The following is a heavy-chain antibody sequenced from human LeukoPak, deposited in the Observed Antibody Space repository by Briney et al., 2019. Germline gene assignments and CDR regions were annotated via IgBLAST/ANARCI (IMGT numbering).Heavy chain of an antibody. CDR3: ARDNGD. V-gene: IGHV3-7*05. CDR1: GFTFSNYW. Sequence: PGGSLRLSCAASGFTFSNYWMSWVRQAPGKGLEWEANIKQDGSEKDYVDSVKGRSTISRDNAKNSLYLQMDSLRAEDTAVYYCARDNGDWGQGTLVTVSS. D-gene: IGHD2-8*01. CDR2: IKQDGSEK. J-gene: IGHJ4*02.